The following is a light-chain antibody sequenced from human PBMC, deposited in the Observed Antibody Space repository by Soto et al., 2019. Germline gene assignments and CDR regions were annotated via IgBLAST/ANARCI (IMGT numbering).Light chain of an antibody. V-gene: IGKV3-11*01. CDR3: QQRYNWPLT. CDR2: DAS. Sequence: EIVLTQSPATLSLSPGERATLSCRASQSVGSSLAWYQQKPGQAPWLLIYDASYRASGIPARFSGSGSGTDFTLAISSLGPEDFAVYYCQQRYNWPLTFGGGTKVEIK. CDR1: QSVGSS. J-gene: IGKJ4*01.